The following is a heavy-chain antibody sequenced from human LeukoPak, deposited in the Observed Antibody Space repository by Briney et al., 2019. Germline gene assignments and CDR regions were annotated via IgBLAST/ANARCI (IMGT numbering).Heavy chain of an antibody. Sequence: PSENLSLTCTVSGGSISSSSYYWSWIRQPAGKGLEWIGRIYTSGSTTYNPSLKSRVTISVDTSKNQFSLILSSVTATDTALYYCARGVTAAGHFDYWGQGTLVTVSS. D-gene: IGHD6-13*01. CDR3: ARGVTAAGHFDY. J-gene: IGHJ4*02. CDR2: IYTSGST. CDR1: GGSISSSSYY. V-gene: IGHV4-61*02.